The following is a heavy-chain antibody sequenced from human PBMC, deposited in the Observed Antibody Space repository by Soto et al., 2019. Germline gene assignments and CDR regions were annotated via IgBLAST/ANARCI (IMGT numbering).Heavy chain of an antibody. Sequence: GGSLRLSCAASGFPFSSYDMSWVRQAPGKGLEWVSGISDSGTRTYYADSVRGRFTISRDDSRNTVYLQMNGLGPEDTAIYYCAKDPFGGQPSYGVDVGGQGTRVTVP. D-gene: IGHD3-16*01. CDR2: ISDSGTRT. J-gene: IGHJ6*02. V-gene: IGHV3-23*01. CDR3: AKDPFGGQPSYGVDV. CDR1: GFPFSSYD.